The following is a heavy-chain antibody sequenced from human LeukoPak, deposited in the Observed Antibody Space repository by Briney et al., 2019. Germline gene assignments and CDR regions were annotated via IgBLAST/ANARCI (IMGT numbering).Heavy chain of an antibody. D-gene: IGHD2-21*02. CDR1: GFTFRHYK. Sequence: PGGSLRLSCVASGFTFRHYKMNWVRQAPGEGLEWISYISSSGDTIYYADSVMGRFTITKDNDKNSLFLQMNTLRVEDTAIYYCARNRAYCGGDCYSNPSAFDSWGQGTVVTVSS. V-gene: IGHV3-48*03. CDR2: ISSSGDTI. J-gene: IGHJ4*02. CDR3: ARNRAYCGGDCYSNPSAFDS.